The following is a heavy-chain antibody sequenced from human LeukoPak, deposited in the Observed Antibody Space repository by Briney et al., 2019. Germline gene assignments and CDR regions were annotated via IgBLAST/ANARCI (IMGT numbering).Heavy chain of an antibody. CDR2: ISYGGTNK. D-gene: IGHD6-13*01. J-gene: IGHJ6*04. V-gene: IGHV3-30*18. CDR1: GFTFSSYG. CDR3: AKGWYGMDV. Sequence: SLRLSCAASGFTFSSYGMHWVRQAPGKGLEWVAVISYGGTNKNYADSVKGRFAISRDNSKNTLSLQMNSLKAEDTAVYYCAKGWYGMDVWGKGTTVTVSS.